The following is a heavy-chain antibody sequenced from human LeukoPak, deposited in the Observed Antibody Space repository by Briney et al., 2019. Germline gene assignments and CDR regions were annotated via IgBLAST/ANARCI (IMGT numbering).Heavy chain of an antibody. V-gene: IGHV4-39*01. CDR3: ARHPGPGYGRVDATDFDY. D-gene: IGHD4-17*01. Sequence: SETLSLTCTVSGGSISISSYYWGWIRQPPGKGLEWIGSIYYSGSTYYNPSLKSRVTISVDTSKNQFSLKLSSVTAADTAVYYCARHPGPGYGRVDATDFDYWGQGTLVTVSS. CDR1: GGSISISSYY. CDR2: IYYSGST. J-gene: IGHJ4*02.